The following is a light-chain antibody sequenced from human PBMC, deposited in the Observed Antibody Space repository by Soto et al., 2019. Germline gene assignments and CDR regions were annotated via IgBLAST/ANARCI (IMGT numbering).Light chain of an antibody. CDR2: AAS. J-gene: IGKJ1*01. V-gene: IGKV3-20*01. Sequence: IVLTQSPGTLSLSPGERATLSCRASQSVHSNSLACYQQKPGQAPMLRIYAASSRAAGIPDRFSGGGSGTDFAPTISRLEPEDFAVYYCQQYSSGMFGQGTKVEIK. CDR3: QQYSSGM. CDR1: QSVHSNS.